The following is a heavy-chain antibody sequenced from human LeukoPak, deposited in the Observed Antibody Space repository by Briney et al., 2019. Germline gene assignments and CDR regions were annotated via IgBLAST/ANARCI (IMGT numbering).Heavy chain of an antibody. Sequence: GRSLRLSCAPPVFTISSYGMYWGRQAPGKGLEWVAVISFDGSNKYYADSVRGRFTVSRDNSKDTLYLQMNSLRAEDTAVYYGGNHEIGVVAGLLDYWGQGILVTVSS. CDR3: GNHEIGVVAGLLDY. J-gene: IGHJ4*02. CDR2: ISFDGSNK. CDR1: VFTISSYG. D-gene: IGHD6-19*01. V-gene: IGHV3-30*18.